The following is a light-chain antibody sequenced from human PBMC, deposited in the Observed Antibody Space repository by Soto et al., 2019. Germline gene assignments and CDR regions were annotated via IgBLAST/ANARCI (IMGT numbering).Light chain of an antibody. CDR3: QQYNNWPWT. J-gene: IGKJ1*01. CDR1: QSVSSN. V-gene: IGKV3-15*01. CDR2: GAS. Sequence: EIVLTQSPGTLSLSPGDRATLSCRASQSVSSNLAWYQQKPGQAPRLLIYGASTRATGIPARFSGSGSGTEFTLTISSLQSEDFAVYYCQQYNNWPWTFGQGTKVDI.